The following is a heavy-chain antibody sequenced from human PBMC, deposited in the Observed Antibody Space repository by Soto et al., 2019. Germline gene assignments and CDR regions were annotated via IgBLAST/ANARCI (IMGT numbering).Heavy chain of an antibody. V-gene: IGHV3-30*18. Sequence: PGGSLRLSCAASGFSFTTYVMHWVRQAPGEGLEWVAVISHDGSYKYYGDAVKGRFTISRDTSKNAVYLEMNSLRPEDTAVYYCAKGLLAIVGTTLPRDPFNIWGQGTMVTVSS. J-gene: IGHJ3*02. CDR1: GFSFTTYV. CDR3: AKGLLAIVGTTLPRDPFNI. D-gene: IGHD1-26*01. CDR2: ISHDGSYK.